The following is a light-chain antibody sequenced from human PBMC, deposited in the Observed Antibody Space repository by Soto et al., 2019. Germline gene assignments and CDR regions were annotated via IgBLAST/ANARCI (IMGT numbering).Light chain of an antibody. Sequence: AIQMTQSPSSLSASVGDRVIITCRASQAIRNDLGWYQQKPGKAPKLLIYTASTLQSGVPSRFSGSGSGADFTLTIRSLXXEDSATYYCLHDYSYPRTFGQGTKVE. CDR2: TAS. CDR3: LHDYSYPRT. J-gene: IGKJ1*01. CDR1: QAIRND. V-gene: IGKV1-6*01.